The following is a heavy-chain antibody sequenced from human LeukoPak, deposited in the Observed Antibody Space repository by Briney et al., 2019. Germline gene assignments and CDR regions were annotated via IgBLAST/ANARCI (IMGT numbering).Heavy chain of an antibody. D-gene: IGHD3-22*01. CDR1: GFTFSSYG. CDR2: IWYDGSNK. CDR3: ARGALSSGYYFGYFDY. V-gene: IGHV3-33*01. Sequence: GGSLRLSCAASGFTFSSYGMHWVRQAPGKGLEWVAVIWYDGSNKYYADSVEGRFTISRDNSKNTLYLQMNSLRAEDTAVYYCARGALSSGYYFGYFDYWGQGTLVTVSS. J-gene: IGHJ4*02.